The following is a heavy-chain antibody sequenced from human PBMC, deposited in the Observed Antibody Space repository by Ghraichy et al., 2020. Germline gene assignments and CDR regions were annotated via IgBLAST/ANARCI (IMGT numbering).Heavy chain of an antibody. CDR2: ISGSGSTI. Sequence: GGSLRLSCAASGFTFSHYYMSWIRQAPGKGLEWVSYISGSGSTIYYADSVKGRFTISRDNAKNSLYLQMNSLRAEDTAVYYCARDDYSGSYYVIDYWGQGTLVTVSS. D-gene: IGHD1-26*01. CDR1: GFTFSHYY. J-gene: IGHJ4*02. V-gene: IGHV3-11*01. CDR3: ARDDYSGSYYVIDY.